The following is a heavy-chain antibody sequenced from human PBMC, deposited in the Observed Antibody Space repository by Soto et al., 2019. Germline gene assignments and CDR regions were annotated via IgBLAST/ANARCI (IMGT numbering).Heavy chain of an antibody. Sequence: GGSLRLSCAASGFTFSSYSMNWVRQAPGKGLEWVSYISSSSSTIYYADSVKGRFTISRDNAKNSLYLQMNSLRDEDTAVYYCARGYSSGWVFRRLGYFQHWGQGTLVTVSS. D-gene: IGHD6-19*01. V-gene: IGHV3-48*02. CDR3: ARGYSSGWVFRRLGYFQH. CDR2: ISSSSSTI. J-gene: IGHJ1*01. CDR1: GFTFSSYS.